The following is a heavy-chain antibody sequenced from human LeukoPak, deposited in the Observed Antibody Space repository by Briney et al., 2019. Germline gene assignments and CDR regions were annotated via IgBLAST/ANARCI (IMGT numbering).Heavy chain of an antibody. CDR2: MRFDGSLE. D-gene: IGHD6-19*01. V-gene: IGHV3-30*02. CDR3: AATGSAWYESYYYYMHV. CDR1: GFTLSSYG. J-gene: IGHJ6*03. Sequence: GGSLRLSWVASGFTLSSYGMNWVRQAQGKGLEWVAFMRFDGSLEYYADSVKGRFTISRDNPKNTLYLQMNSLRPDDTALYHCAATGSAWYESYYYYMHVWGKGTTVIVSS.